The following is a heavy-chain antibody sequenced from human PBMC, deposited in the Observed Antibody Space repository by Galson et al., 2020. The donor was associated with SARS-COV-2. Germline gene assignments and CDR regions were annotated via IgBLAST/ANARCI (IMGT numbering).Heavy chain of an antibody. CDR2: ISGSGNRT. CDR3: AKGVGSYDY. D-gene: IGHD2-15*01. V-gene: IGHV3-23*01. CDR1: GFTFSSYV. J-gene: IGHJ4*02. Sequence: GESLKISCAASGFTFSSYVMSWVRQTPGKGLEWVSAISGSGNRTYYADSVKGRFTISRDNSKNTLYLQMNSLRAEDTAIYYCAKGVGSYDYWGQGTLVTVSS.